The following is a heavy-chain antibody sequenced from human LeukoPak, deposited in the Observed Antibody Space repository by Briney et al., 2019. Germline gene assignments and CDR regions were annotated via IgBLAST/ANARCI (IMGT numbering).Heavy chain of an antibody. V-gene: IGHV3-23*01. Sequence: GGSLRLSCAASGFTFNNYAMSWVRQALGKGLEWVSGISDSGGNTYYADSVKGRFSISRDNSQNTLYLHMNSLRVEDTAIYYCAKDRQWLVWDYWGQGSLVTVSS. CDR2: ISDSGGNT. CDR1: GFTFNNYA. D-gene: IGHD6-19*01. J-gene: IGHJ4*02. CDR3: AKDRQWLVWDY.